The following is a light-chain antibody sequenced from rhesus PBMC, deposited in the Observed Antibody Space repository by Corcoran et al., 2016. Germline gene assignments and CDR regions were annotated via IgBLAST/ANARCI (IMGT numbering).Light chain of an antibody. CDR3: QQHDNSPYS. J-gene: IGKJ2*01. CDR1: QGISNW. CDR2: RAS. V-gene: IGKV1-69*01. Sequence: DIQMTQSPSSLSASVGDRVTITCRASQGISNWLAWYQQQPGKAPKLLLYRASNLETGVPSRFSGSGARTDFTPTISSLQPEDIATYYCQQHDNSPYSFGQGTKVEIK.